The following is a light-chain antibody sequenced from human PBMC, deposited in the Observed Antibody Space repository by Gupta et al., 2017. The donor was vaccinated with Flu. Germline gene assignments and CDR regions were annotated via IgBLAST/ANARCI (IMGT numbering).Light chain of an antibody. J-gene: IGKJ2*03. CDR3: QQYNKWPPR. V-gene: IGKV3-15*01. CDR2: GAS. Sequence: EIVMTQSPATLSVSPGEGATLSCWASQSVSSNLAWYQQKPGQAPRLLIYGASTRATGIPARFSGSGSATEFTLTISSLQSEDFAVYFCQQYNKWPPRFGQGTRLEIK. CDR1: QSVSSN.